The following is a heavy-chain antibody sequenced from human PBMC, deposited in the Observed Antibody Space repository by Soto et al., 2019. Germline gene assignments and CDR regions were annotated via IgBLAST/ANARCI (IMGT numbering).Heavy chain of an antibody. V-gene: IGHV1-46*02. D-gene: IGHD6-19*01. J-gene: IGHJ5*02. Sequence: ASVKVSCKASGYTFNSYYMHWVRQAPGQGLEWMGIINPSGGSTSYAQKFQGRVTMTRDTSTSTVYMELSSLRSEDTAVYYCARDGGIAVAGPGGWFDPWGQGTLVTVSS. CDR1: GYTFNSYY. CDR3: ARDGGIAVAGPGGWFDP. CDR2: INPSGGST.